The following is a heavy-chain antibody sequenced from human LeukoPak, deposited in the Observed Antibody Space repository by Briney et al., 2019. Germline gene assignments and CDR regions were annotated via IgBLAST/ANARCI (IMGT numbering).Heavy chain of an antibody. CDR1: GFNFNDFY. D-gene: IGHD5-18*01. CDR3: ARDRSTNGYSYGYAADS. J-gene: IGHJ4*02. Sequence: GGSLRLSCVGSGFNFNDFYMNWIRQAPGGGLEWLSYISGSGRTLYHADSVKGRFTMSRDNAKNSVYLQMNSLRVEDTAVYYCARDRSTNGYSYGYAADSWGQGTLVTVSS. V-gene: IGHV3-11*01. CDR2: ISGSGRTL.